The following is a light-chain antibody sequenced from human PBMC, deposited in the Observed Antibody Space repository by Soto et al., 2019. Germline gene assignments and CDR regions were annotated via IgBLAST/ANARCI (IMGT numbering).Light chain of an antibody. J-gene: IGKJ1*01. V-gene: IGKV3-11*01. Sequence: EVVLTQSPATLSLSPGERATLSCRASQSLSTYLAWYQQKPGQAPRLLIYDSSNRSTGVPARFSGRGSGTDFTLTISSLQPYDFATYYCQQYNSYSWTFGQGTKVEIK. CDR1: QSLSTY. CDR3: QQYNSYSWT. CDR2: DSS.